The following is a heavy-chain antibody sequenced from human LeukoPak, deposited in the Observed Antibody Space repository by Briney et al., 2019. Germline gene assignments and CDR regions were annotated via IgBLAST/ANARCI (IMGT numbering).Heavy chain of an antibody. CDR3: ARGYSYDSSGYFDFDY. CDR1: GYTFTGYY. CDR2: INPNSGGT. D-gene: IGHD3-22*01. Sequence: ASVKVSCKASGYTFTGYYVHWVRQAPGQGLEWMGWINPNSGGTNYAQKFQGRVTMTRDTSISTAYMELSRLRSDDTAVYYCARGYSYDSSGYFDFDYWGQGTLVTVSS. V-gene: IGHV1-2*02. J-gene: IGHJ4*02.